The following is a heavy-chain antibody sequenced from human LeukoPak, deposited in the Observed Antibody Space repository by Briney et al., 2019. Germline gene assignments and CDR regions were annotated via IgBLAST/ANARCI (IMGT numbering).Heavy chain of an antibody. CDR3: ARRTYYYDSSGRAVGFFDY. D-gene: IGHD3-22*01. CDR1: GYNCTNYW. J-gene: IGHJ4*02. Sequence: GESLKISCKASGYNCTNYWIGWVRQMPGKGLEWIGIISPGDSDKRYSPSFQGQVTISADKSICTAYLQWSSLKASDTAMYYCARRTYYYDSSGRAVGFFDYWGQGTLVTVSS. CDR2: ISPGDSDK. V-gene: IGHV5-51*01.